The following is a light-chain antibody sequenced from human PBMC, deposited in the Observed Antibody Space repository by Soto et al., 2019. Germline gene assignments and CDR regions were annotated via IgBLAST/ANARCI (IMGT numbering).Light chain of an antibody. CDR3: QQYSPPKT. J-gene: IGKJ1*01. CDR1: QSVPNNY. V-gene: IGKV3-20*01. CDR2: GAF. Sequence: EIVLTQSPATLSLSPGERATLSCRAGQSVPNNYLAWYQQKPGQAPRLLIYGAFSRATGTPDRFSGSGSGTAFSLTIRRLEPEDFAMYYCQQYSPPKTFGQGTKVDIK.